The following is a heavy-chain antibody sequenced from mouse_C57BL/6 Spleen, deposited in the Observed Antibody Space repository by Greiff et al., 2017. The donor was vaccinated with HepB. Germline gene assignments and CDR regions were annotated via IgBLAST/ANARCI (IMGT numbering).Heavy chain of an antibody. V-gene: IGHV14-3*01. Sequence: VQLKQSVAELVRPGASVKLSCTASGFNIKNTYMHWVKQRPEQGLEWIGRIDPANGNTKYAPKFQGKATITADTSSNTAYLQLSSLTSEDTAIYYCARSNYYGSRGGAMDYWGQGTSVTVSS. D-gene: IGHD1-1*01. J-gene: IGHJ4*01. CDR3: ARSNYYGSRGGAMDY. CDR1: GFNIKNTY. CDR2: IDPANGNT.